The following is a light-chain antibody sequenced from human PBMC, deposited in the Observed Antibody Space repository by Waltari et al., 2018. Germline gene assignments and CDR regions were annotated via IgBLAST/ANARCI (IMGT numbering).Light chain of an antibody. J-gene: IGLJ2*01. V-gene: IGLV1-44*01. CDR2: RNV. CDR1: TPTIGTNP. Sequence: QSVLTQPPSASGTPGQRVTISCSGRTPTIGTNPVNWYQQLPGAAPTLLIYRNVQRPSGVPDRFSGSKSGTSASLAISRVQSEDEADYYCEAWDDSLNGPIFGGRTTVTVL. CDR3: EAWDDSLNGPI.